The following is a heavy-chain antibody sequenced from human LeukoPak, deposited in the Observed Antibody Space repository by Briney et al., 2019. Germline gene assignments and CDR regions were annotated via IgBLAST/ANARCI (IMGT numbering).Heavy chain of an antibody. J-gene: IGHJ4*02. CDR2: INHSGST. CDR3: ARFTGSYYSYFDY. Sequence: SETLSLTCAVYGGSFSGYYWSWIRQPPGKGLEWIGEINHSGSTNYNPSLKSRVTISVDTSKNQFSLKLSSVTAADTAVYYCARFTGSYYSYFDYWGQGTLVTVYS. V-gene: IGHV4-34*01. D-gene: IGHD3-10*01. CDR1: GGSFSGYY.